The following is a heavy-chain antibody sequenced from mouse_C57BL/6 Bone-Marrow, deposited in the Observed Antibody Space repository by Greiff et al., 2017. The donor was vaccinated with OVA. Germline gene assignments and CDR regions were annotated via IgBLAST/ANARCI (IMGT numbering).Heavy chain of an antibody. Sequence: QVQLQQPGAELVKPGASVKMSCKASGYTFTSYWITWVKQRPGQGLEWIGAIYPGSGSTTYNEKFKSKATLTVDTSSSTAYMQLSSLTSEYSAVYYCARILTLWLRRGSMDYWGQGTTLTVSS. V-gene: IGHV1-55*01. CDR2: IYPGSGST. CDR3: ARILTLWLRRGSMDY. J-gene: IGHJ4*01. D-gene: IGHD2-2*01. CDR1: GYTFTSYW.